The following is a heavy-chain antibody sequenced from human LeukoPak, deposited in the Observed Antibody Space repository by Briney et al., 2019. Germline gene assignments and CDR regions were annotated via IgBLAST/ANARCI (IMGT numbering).Heavy chain of an antibody. CDR3: ATGDVVPAAMLAFDI. Sequence: GASVKVSCKVSGYTLTELSMHWVRQAPGKGLEWMGGFDPEDGETIYAQKFQGRVTMTEDTSTDTAYMELSSLRSEDTAVYYCATGDVVPAAMLAFDIWGQGTMVTVSS. D-gene: IGHD2-2*01. CDR2: FDPEDGET. J-gene: IGHJ3*02. CDR1: GYTLTELS. V-gene: IGHV1-24*01.